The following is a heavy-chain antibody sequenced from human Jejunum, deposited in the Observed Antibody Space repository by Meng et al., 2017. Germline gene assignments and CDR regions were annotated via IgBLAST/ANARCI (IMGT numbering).Heavy chain of an antibody. J-gene: IGHJ5*02. CDR3: AHRLAYSTNYNVGWFDP. Sequence: HITLKESRPTPVKPTQTLTLTCTFSAFSLSTSGVGVGWLRQPPGKALECLALIYWDDDKRYTPSLKNRLTITKDTSKNQVVLTMTNMDPVDTATYYCAHRLAYSTNYNVGWFDPWGQGTLVTVSS. D-gene: IGHD6-13*01. CDR2: IYWDDDK. CDR1: AFSLSTSGVG. V-gene: IGHV2-5*02.